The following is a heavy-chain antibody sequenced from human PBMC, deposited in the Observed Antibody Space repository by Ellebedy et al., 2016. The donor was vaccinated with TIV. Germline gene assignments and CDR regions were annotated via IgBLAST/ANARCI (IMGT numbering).Heavy chain of an antibody. Sequence: GESLKISCAASGFTFSNYWMSWVRQAPGKGLEWVANLKEDCSDNYYVDSVRGRFTISRDTAKNSLYLQMNSLRAEDTAVYYCVTGGAGRGWFPSWGQGTLVTVSS. CDR1: GFTFSNYW. V-gene: IGHV3-7*01. J-gene: IGHJ4*02. CDR2: LKEDCSDN. D-gene: IGHD6-19*01. CDR3: VTGGAGRGWFPS.